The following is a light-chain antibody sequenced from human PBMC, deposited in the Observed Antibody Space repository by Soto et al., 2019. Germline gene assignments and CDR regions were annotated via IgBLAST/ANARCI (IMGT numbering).Light chain of an antibody. Sequence: QSALTQPASVSGSPGQSITISCTGTSSDVGGYNYVSWYQQHTGKAPKLIIYDVRNRPSGVSDRFSGSKSGDTASLTISGLDVEDEAEYYCSSYTSSSTLYVFGTGTKLTVL. CDR1: SSDVGGYNY. CDR3: SSYTSSSTLYV. V-gene: IGLV2-14*01. CDR2: DVR. J-gene: IGLJ1*01.